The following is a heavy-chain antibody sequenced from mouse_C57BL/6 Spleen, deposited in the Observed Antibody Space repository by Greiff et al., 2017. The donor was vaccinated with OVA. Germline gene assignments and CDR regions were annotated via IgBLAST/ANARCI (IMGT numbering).Heavy chain of an antibody. D-gene: IGHD2-14*01. CDR3: ARNGGTHPYYAMDY. Sequence: QVQLQQPGAELVKPGASVKMSCKASGYTFTSYWITWVKQRPGQGLEWIGDIYPGSGSTNYNEKFKSKATLTVDTSSSTAYMQLSSLTSEDSAVYYCARNGGTHPYYAMDYWGQGTSVTVSS. CDR2: IYPGSGST. V-gene: IGHV1-55*01. J-gene: IGHJ4*01. CDR1: GYTFTSYW.